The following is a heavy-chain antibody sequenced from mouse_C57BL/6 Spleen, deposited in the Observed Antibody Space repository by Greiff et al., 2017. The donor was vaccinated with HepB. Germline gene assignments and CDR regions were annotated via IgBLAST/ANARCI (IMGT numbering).Heavy chain of an antibody. V-gene: IGHV5-12*01. CDR3: ARPYYYGSSLPWFAY. J-gene: IGHJ3*01. Sequence: EVMLVESGGGLVQPGGSLKLSCAASGFTFSDYYMYWVRQTPEQRLEWVAYISNGGGSTYYPETVKGRFTISRDNAKNTLYLQMSSLKSEDTAMYYGARPYYYGSSLPWFAYWGQGTLVTVSA. D-gene: IGHD1-1*01. CDR1: GFTFSDYY. CDR2: ISNGGGST.